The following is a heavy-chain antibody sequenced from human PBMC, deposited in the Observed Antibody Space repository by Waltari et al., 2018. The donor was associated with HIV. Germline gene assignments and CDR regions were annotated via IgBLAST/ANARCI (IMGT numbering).Heavy chain of an antibody. D-gene: IGHD2-8*01. J-gene: IGHJ3*02. CDR2: ISGSGVSA. V-gene: IGHV3-23*01. Sequence: EGQLLESGGGLVQPGGSLRLSCSASGFKFGSSGMNWVRQAPGKGLEWVSFISGSGVSAHYRDSVKGRFSMSRDNAKNTVSLQMNSLRAEDTALYFCAKDAKSCRTGGVFDMWGQGTMVVVSS. CDR1: GFKFGSSG. CDR3: AKDAKSCRTGGVFDM.